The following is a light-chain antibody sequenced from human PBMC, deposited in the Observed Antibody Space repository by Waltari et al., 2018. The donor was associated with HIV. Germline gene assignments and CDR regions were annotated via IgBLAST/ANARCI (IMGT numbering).Light chain of an antibody. CDR3: SSYTGKVI. CDR1: TSYVVTLNF. J-gene: IGLJ2*01. V-gene: IGLV2-8*01. CDR2: EDN. Sequence: QSALTQPPSASGSPRQLVTLSCTGTTSYVVTLNFVPWYQKPPGKAPKHMIYEDNKRPAGVPDRFSGSKSDNTASLTVSGLQAEDEADYYCSSYTGKVILGGGTKLTVL.